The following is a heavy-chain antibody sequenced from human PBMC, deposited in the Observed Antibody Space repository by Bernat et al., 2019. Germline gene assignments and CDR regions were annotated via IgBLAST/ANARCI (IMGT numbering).Heavy chain of an antibody. V-gene: IGHV3-30-3*01. J-gene: IGHJ4*02. Sequence: VQLLESGGGLVQPGTSLRLSCAASRFTFSTYAMHWVRQAPGKGLEWVALISYDGSTKYFADSVKGRFPISRDNSKNTLYLQMNSLRAEDAAVYYCAREPSGGITIFGTLDYWGQGTLVTVSS. CDR1: RFTFSTYA. D-gene: IGHD3-3*01. CDR3: AREPSGGITIFGTLDY. CDR2: ISYDGSTK.